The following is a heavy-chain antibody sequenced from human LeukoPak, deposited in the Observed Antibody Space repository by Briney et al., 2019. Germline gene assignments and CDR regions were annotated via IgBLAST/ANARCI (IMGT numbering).Heavy chain of an antibody. D-gene: IGHD6-19*01. CDR1: GFTFSSYE. CDR3: AKRLPIAVARTGDY. V-gene: IGHV3-23*01. Sequence: PGGSLRLSCAASGFTFSSYEMNWVRQAPGKGLEWVSAISGSGGSTYYADSVKGRFTISRDNSKNTLYLQMNSLRAEDTAVYYCAKRLPIAVARTGDYWGQGTLVTVSS. J-gene: IGHJ4*02. CDR2: ISGSGGST.